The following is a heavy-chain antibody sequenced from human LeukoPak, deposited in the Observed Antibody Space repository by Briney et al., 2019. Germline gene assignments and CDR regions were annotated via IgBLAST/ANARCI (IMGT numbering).Heavy chain of an antibody. V-gene: IGHV3-64*01. D-gene: IGHD6-19*01. CDR3: ATSGWWGYFDY. Sequence: GGSLRLSCAASGFTFSSYAMHWVRQAPGKGLEYVSAISSNGGSTHYVSSVEGRFTISRDNSKNTLYLLMNSLRAEDTAVYYCATSGWWGYFDYWGQGTLVTVSS. CDR2: ISSNGGST. CDR1: GFTFSSYA. J-gene: IGHJ4*02.